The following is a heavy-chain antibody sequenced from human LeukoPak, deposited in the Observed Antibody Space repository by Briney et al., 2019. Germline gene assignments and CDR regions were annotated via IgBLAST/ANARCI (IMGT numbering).Heavy chain of an antibody. V-gene: IGHV3-15*01. J-gene: IGHJ4*02. CDR1: GFTFSDAW. CDR2: IKSKTDGGTT. Sequence: PGGSLRPSCAASGFTFSDAWVSWVRQAPGMGLEWVGRIKSKTDGGTTDYAAPVKGRFTISRDDSSGTLYLLMNSLKTEDTAVYYCSTSLRGSDCCLDYWGQGTLVAVSS. CDR3: STSLRGSDCCLDY. D-gene: IGHD2-21*02.